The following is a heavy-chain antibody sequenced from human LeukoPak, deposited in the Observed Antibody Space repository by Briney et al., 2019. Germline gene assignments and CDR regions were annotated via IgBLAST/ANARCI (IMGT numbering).Heavy chain of an antibody. CDR2: LSDSGGST. Sequence: GGSLRLSCAASGFTFSNYAMSWVRQAPGKGLEWVSALSDSGGSTYYADSVKGRFTISRDSSKNTLYLQMNSLRAEDTAIYYCAKDGSSDYGDAFDIWGQGTMVTVSS. J-gene: IGHJ3*02. V-gene: IGHV3-23*01. D-gene: IGHD3-22*01. CDR1: GFTFSNYA. CDR3: AKDGSSDYGDAFDI.